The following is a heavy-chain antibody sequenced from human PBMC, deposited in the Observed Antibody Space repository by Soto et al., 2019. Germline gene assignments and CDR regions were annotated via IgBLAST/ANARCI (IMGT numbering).Heavy chain of an antibody. D-gene: IGHD2-15*01. CDR2: IIPIFGTA. CDR3: ATAGRYCSGGSCYFRFDY. V-gene: IGHV1-69*06. CDR1: GGTFSSYA. Sequence: QVQLVQSGAEVKKPGSSVKVSCKGSGGTFSSYAISWVRQAPGQGLEWMGGIIPIFGTANYAQKFQGRVTITADKSTSTAYMELSSLRSEDTAVYYCATAGRYCSGGSCYFRFDYWGQGTLVTVSS. J-gene: IGHJ4*02.